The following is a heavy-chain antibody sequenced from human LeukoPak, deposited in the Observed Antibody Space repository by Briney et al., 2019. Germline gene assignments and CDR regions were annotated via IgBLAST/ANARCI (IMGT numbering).Heavy chain of an antibody. Sequence: SETLSLTCTVSGGSISSGGYYWSWIRQHPGKGLEWIGYIYYSGSTYYNPSLKSRVTISVDTSKNQFSLKLSSVTAADTAVYYCARVDCSGGNCYGVWFDPWGQGTLVTVSS. CDR2: IYYSGST. V-gene: IGHV4-31*03. CDR1: GGSISSGGYY. D-gene: IGHD2-15*01. CDR3: ARVDCSGGNCYGVWFDP. J-gene: IGHJ5*02.